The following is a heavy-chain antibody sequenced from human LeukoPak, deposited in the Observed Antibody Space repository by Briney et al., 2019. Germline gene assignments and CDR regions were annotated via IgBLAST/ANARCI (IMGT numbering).Heavy chain of an antibody. CDR1: GVSVSSHY. CDR3: ARGLGSYPYYFDY. V-gene: IGHV4-59*02. D-gene: IGHD1-26*01. Sequence: PSETLSLTCNVSGVSVSSHYWSWLRLPPGKGPEWIGSISYSGSTNYNPSLKSRVTISIDTSKNHFSLKVTSVTAADTAVYYCARGLGSYPYYFDYWGQGTLVTVSS. J-gene: IGHJ4*02. CDR2: ISYSGST.